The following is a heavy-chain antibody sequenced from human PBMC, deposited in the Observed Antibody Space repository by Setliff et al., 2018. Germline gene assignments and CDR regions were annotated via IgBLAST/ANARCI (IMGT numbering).Heavy chain of an antibody. D-gene: IGHD5-18*01. Sequence: GSLRLSCAASGFIFGCYEMNWVRQAPGKGLEWVAYIANRWNTVYYADSVKGRFTIARDNANNSLYLQMNSLRAEDTAVYDCAGDGGMGMVKGYYYGLDAWGPGTPVTVSS. CDR3: AGDGGMGMVKGYYYGLDA. CDR1: GFIFGCYE. V-gene: IGHV3-48*03. CDR2: IANRWNTV. J-gene: IGHJ6*02.